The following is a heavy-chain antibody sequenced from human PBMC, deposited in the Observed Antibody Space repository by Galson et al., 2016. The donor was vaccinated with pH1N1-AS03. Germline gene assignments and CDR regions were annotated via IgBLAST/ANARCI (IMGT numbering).Heavy chain of an antibody. CDR2: INQDENEK. Sequence: SLRLSCAASGFTFKSYWMSWVRQAPGKGLECVANINQDENEKYCVDSVKGRFTISRDNAKNSLYLEMNSLRAEDTALYYCARESTGTEHIVVVTGCYGYYYMDVWGKGTTVTVSS. V-gene: IGHV3-7*03. CDR3: ARESTGTEHIVVVTGCYGYYYMDV. D-gene: IGHD2-21*02. CDR1: GFTFKSYW. J-gene: IGHJ6*03.